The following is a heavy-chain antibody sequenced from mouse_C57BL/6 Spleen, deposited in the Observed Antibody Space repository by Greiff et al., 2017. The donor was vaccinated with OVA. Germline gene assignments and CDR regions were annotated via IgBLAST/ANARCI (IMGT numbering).Heavy chain of an antibody. CDR1: GFTFTDYY. V-gene: IGHV7-3*01. CDR2: IRNKANGYTT. J-gene: IGHJ3*01. Sequence: EVQGVESGGGLVQPGGSLSLSCAASGFTFTDYYMSWVRQPPGKALEWLGFIRNKANGYTTDYSASVQGRFTISRDNSQSILYLQMNARRAEDSATYYCARYGVYDGYSAWFAYWGQGTLVTVSA. D-gene: IGHD2-3*01. CDR3: ARYGVYDGYSAWFAY.